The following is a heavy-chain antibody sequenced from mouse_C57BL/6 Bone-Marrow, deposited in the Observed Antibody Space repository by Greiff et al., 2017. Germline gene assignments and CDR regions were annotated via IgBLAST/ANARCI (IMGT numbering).Heavy chain of an antibody. CDR2: ISYDGSN. Sequence: DVHLVESGPGLVKPSQSLSLTCSVTGYSITSGYYWNWIRQFPGNKLEWMGYISYDGSNNYNPSLKNRISITRDTSKNQSFLKLNSVTTEDTATYYCARGEYWGQGTTLTVSS. CDR1: GYSITSGYY. V-gene: IGHV3-6*01. J-gene: IGHJ2*01. CDR3: ARGEY.